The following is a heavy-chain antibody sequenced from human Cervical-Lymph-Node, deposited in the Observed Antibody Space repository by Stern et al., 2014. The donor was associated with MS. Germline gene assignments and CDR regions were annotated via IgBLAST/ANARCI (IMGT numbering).Heavy chain of an antibody. J-gene: IGHJ2*01. CDR1: GGSISSSSYY. CDR2: ISYSGST. Sequence: QVQLQESGPGLVKPSETLSLTCTVSGGSISSSSYYWGWIRQPPGKGLEWIGSISYSGSTYYNPSLKSRVTITVATSKNQFSLKLSSGTAADTAVYYYARLLEDYWYFDLWGRGTLVTVSS. V-gene: IGHV4-39*01. CDR3: ARLLEDYWYFDL.